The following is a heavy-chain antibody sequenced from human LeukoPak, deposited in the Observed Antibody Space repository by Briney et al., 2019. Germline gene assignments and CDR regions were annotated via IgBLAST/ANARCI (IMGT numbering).Heavy chain of an antibody. Sequence: SETLSLTCAVYGGSFSGYYWSWIRQPPGKGLEWIGEINHSGSTNYNPSLTSRVTISVDTSKNQFSLKLSSVTAADTAVYYCARGREYCSGGSCYRHYYYYMDVWGKGTTVTVSS. D-gene: IGHD2-15*01. CDR3: ARGREYCSGGSCYRHYYYYMDV. J-gene: IGHJ6*03. V-gene: IGHV4-34*01. CDR1: GGSFSGYY. CDR2: INHSGST.